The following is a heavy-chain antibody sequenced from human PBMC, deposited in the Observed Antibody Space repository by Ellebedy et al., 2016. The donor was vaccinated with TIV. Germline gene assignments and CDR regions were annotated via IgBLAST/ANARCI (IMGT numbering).Heavy chain of an antibody. J-gene: IGHJ5*02. CDR2: VYHSGHT. D-gene: IGHD2/OR15-2a*01. CDR1: GGSINSDNY. V-gene: IGHV4-4*02. CDR3: ARDWTRGGGYFASWFDP. Sequence: MPSETLSLTCGVSGGSINSDNYWSWVRQSPGRGLEWIGEVYHSGHTNYNPSLRSRGSISVDKSKSQFSLRLRSMTAADTAVYYCARDWTRGGGYFASWFDPWGQGTPVTVSS.